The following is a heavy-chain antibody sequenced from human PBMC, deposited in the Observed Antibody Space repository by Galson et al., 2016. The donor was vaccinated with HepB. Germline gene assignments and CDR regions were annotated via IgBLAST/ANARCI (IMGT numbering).Heavy chain of an antibody. CDR3: AKDYRQRDGSGFRDS. CDR1: GFTFTFSLYG. CDR2: ISNDGNNK. J-gene: IGHJ4*02. Sequence: SLRLSCAVSGFTFTFSLYGMHWVRQAPGMGLVWVAFISNDGNNKFYADSVKDRFTVSRDNSKNTLYLHMNSLGTEDTAVYYCAKDYRQRDGSGFRDSWGQGTLVTVSS. D-gene: IGHD3-3*01. V-gene: IGHV3-30*18.